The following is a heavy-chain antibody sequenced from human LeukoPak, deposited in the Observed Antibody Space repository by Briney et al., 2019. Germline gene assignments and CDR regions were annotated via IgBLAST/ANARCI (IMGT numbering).Heavy chain of an antibody. CDR1: GGTFSSYA. J-gene: IGHJ4*02. V-gene: IGHV1-69*04. CDR2: IIPILGIA. D-gene: IGHD3-22*01. CDR3: ARESKYYYDSSGYYRPDFDY. Sequence: GASVKVSCTASGGTFSSYAISWVRQAPGQGLEWMGRIIPILGIANYAQKFQGRVTITADKSTSTAYMELSSLRSEDTAVYYCARESKYYYDSSGYYRPDFDYWGQGTLVTVSS.